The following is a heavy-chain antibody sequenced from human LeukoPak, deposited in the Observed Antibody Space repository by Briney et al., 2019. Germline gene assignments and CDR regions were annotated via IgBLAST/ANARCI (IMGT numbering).Heavy chain of an antibody. CDR3: ASFEYSSSYYFDY. J-gene: IGHJ4*02. CDR2: IYYSGST. Sequence: PSETLSLTCSVSGGSIYNSAYHWGWIRQPPGKGLEWIGSIYYSGSTYYNPSLKSRVTISVDTSKNQLSLKLSSVTAADTAVYYCASFEYSSSYYFDYWGQGTLVTVSS. V-gene: IGHV4-39*07. CDR1: GGSIYNSAYH. D-gene: IGHD6-6*01.